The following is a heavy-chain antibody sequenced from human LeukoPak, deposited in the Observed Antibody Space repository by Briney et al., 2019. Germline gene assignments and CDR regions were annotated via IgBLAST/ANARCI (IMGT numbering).Heavy chain of an antibody. CDR1: GFTVSSNY. J-gene: IGHJ4*02. CDR2: IYSGGST. Sequence: PGGSLRLSCAASGFTVSSNYMSWVRQAPGKGLEWVSVIYSGGSTYHADSVKGRFTISRDNSKNTLYLQMNSLRAEDTAVYYCARGGGDSSGCLDYWGQGTLVTVSS. CDR3: ARGGGDSSGCLDY. D-gene: IGHD6-19*01. V-gene: IGHV3-53*01.